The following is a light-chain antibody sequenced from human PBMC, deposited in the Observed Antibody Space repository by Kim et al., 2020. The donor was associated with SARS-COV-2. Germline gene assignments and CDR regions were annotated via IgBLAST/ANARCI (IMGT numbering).Light chain of an antibody. V-gene: IGLV3-9*01. Sequence: SYELTQPLSVSVALGQTARITCGGNNIGSKNVHWYQQKPGQAPVLVIYRDSNRPSGIPERFSGSNSGNTATLTISRAQAGDEADYYCQAWDSSTALFGGG. CDR3: QAWDSSTAL. CDR1: NIGSKN. CDR2: RDS. J-gene: IGLJ3*02.